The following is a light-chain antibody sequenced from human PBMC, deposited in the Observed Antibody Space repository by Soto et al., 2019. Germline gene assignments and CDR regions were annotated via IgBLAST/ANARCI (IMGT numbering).Light chain of an antibody. CDR2: GAS. V-gene: IGKV3-20*01. CDR3: QQYGSSVIT. J-gene: IGKJ5*01. Sequence: EIVLTQSPATLSLSPGERATLSSRASQSVSSYLAWYQQKPGQAPRLLIYGASSRATGIPDRFSGSGSGTDFTLTISRLEPEDFAVYYCQQYGSSVITFGQGTRLEIK. CDR1: QSVSSY.